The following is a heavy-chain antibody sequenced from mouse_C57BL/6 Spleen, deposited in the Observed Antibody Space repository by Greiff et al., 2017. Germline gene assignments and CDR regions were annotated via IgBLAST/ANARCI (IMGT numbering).Heavy chain of an antibody. Sequence: QVQLQQPGAELVKPGASVKLSCKASGYTFTSYWMHWVKQRPGQGLEWIGMIHPNSGSTNYNEKFKSKATLTVDKSSSTAYMQLSSLTSEDSAVYYCARSGGNEGRVTFAYWGQGTLVTVSA. CDR2: IHPNSGST. V-gene: IGHV1-64*01. CDR3: ARSGGNEGRVTFAY. CDR1: GYTFTSYW. J-gene: IGHJ3*01. D-gene: IGHD3-1*01.